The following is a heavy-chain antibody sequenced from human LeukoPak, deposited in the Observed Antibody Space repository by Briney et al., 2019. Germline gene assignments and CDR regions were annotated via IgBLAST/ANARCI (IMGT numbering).Heavy chain of an antibody. Sequence: GGSLRLSCAASGFTFSSYSMNWVRQAPGKGLEWVSYISSSSSTIYYADSVKGRFTISRDNAKNSLYLQMNSLRAEDTAVYYCARDRQQLADYWGQGTLVTVSS. CDR2: ISSSSSTI. CDR1: GFTFSSYS. V-gene: IGHV3-48*01. CDR3: ARDRQQLADY. D-gene: IGHD6-13*01. J-gene: IGHJ4*02.